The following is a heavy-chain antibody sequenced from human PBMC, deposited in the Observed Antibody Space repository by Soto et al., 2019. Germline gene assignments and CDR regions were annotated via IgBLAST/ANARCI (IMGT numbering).Heavy chain of an antibody. D-gene: IGHD2-21*02. J-gene: IGHJ4*02. CDR2: IWYDGSNK. CDR3: ASTYCGGDCAFDY. CDR1: GFTFSSYG. V-gene: IGHV3-33*01. Sequence: GGSLRLSCAASGFTFSSYGMHWVRQAPGKGLEWVAVIWYDGSNKYYADSVKGRFTISRDNSKNTLYLQMNSLRAEDTAVYYCASTYCGGDCAFDYWDQGTLVTVSS.